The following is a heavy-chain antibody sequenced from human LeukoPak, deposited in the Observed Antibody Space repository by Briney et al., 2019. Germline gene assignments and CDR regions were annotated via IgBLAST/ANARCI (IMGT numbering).Heavy chain of an antibody. V-gene: IGHV4-34*01. CDR2: INHSGST. Sequence: PSETLSLTCAVYGGSFSGYYWSWIRQPPGKGLEWIGEINHSGSTNYNPSLKSRVTISVDTSKNQFSLKLRSVTAADTAVYYCARTDGKKYQIDYWGQGTLVTVSS. J-gene: IGHJ4*02. CDR3: ARTDGKKYQIDY. CDR1: GGSFSGYY. D-gene: IGHD2-2*01.